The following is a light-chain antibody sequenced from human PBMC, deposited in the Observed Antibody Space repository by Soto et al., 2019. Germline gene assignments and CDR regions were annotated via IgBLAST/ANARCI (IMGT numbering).Light chain of an antibody. Sequence: QSALTQPRSVSGSPGQSVTISCTGTSSDVGVHNYVSWYQQYPGKAPKIMIYDVSKRPSGVPDRFSGSKSDNTASLTISGLQAEDEAHYYCCSYAGSYTFVFGIGTKVTVL. V-gene: IGLV2-11*01. CDR3: CSYAGSYTFV. CDR1: SSDVGVHNY. J-gene: IGLJ1*01. CDR2: DVS.